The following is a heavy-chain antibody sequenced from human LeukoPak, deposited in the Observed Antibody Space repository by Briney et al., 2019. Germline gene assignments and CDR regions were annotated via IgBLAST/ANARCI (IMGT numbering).Heavy chain of an antibody. D-gene: IGHD6-19*01. V-gene: IGHV3-72*01. J-gene: IGHJ4*02. CDR2: IRKRPNSYTT. Sequence: GGSLRLSCAASGFTFSDHFMDWVRQAPGKGLEWVGHIRKRPNSYTTEYAASVQRRFGISRDDSKNSLYLQMNSLKTEDTAVYYCARVSTTVAGSDYLDYWGEGAQVTISP. CDR3: ARVSTTVAGSDYLDY. CDR1: GFTFSDHF.